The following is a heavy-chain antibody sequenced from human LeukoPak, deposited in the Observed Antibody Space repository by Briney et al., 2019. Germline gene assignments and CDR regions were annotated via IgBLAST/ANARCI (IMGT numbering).Heavy chain of an antibody. V-gene: IGHV5-51*01. CDR2: IYPGDSDT. CDR1: GYTFSNYW. Sequence: GESLKISCNASGYTFSNYWIGWVRQVPGKGLEWMGIIYPGDSDTIYSPSFQGQVTMSADKSISTAYLQWSSLEASDTAMYFCARQTSALPPDYWGQGTLVTASS. CDR3: ARQTSALPPDY. J-gene: IGHJ4*02.